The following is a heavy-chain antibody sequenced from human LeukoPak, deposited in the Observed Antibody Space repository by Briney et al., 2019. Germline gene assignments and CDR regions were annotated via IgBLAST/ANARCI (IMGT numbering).Heavy chain of an antibody. CDR1: GGTFSSYA. Sequence: SVKVSCKASGGTFSSYAISWVRQAPGQGLEWMGGIIPIVGTANYAQKFQGRVTITADESTSTAYMELSSLRSEDTAVYYCASVYCSGGSCYSYYYYGMDVWGKGTTVTVSS. CDR2: IIPIVGTA. D-gene: IGHD2-15*01. CDR3: ASVYCSGGSCYSYYYYGMDV. J-gene: IGHJ6*04. V-gene: IGHV1-69*01.